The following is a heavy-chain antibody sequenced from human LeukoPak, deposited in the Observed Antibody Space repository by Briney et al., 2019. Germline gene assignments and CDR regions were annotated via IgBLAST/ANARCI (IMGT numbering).Heavy chain of an antibody. CDR1: GFTFSSYS. V-gene: IGHV3-21*01. CDR3: ARDESSIAARVGGQDYYYMDV. J-gene: IGHJ6*03. Sequence: PGGSLRLSCAASGFTFSSYSMNWVRQAPGKGLEWVSSISSSSSYIYYADSVKGRFTISRDNAKNSLYLQMNSLRAEDTAVYYCARDESSIAARVGGQDYYYMDVWGRGTTVTVSS. D-gene: IGHD6-6*01. CDR2: ISSSSSYI.